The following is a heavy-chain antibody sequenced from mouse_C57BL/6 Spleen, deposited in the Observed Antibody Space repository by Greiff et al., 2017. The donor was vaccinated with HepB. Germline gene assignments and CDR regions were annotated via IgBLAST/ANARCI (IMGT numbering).Heavy chain of an antibody. D-gene: IGHD1-1*01. Sequence: VQLQESGAELAKPGASVKLSCTASGYTFTSYWMHWVKQRPGQGLEWIGYINPSSGYTKYNQKFKDKATLTADKSSSTAYMQLSSLTYEDSAVYYCAREGPTVDWYFDVWGTGTTVTVSS. CDR1: GYTFTSYW. V-gene: IGHV1-7*01. CDR2: INPSSGYT. J-gene: IGHJ1*03. CDR3: AREGPTVDWYFDV.